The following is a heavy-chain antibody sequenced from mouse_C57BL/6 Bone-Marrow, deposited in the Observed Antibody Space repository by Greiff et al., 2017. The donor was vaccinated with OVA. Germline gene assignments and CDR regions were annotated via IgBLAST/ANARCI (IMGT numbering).Heavy chain of an antibody. D-gene: IGHD1-1*01. J-gene: IGHJ2*01. CDR1: GYTFTSYW. CDR3: ATTTVVAPYFDY. V-gene: IGHV1-69*01. Sequence: QVQLKQPGAELVMPGASVKLSCKASGYTFTSYWMHWVKQRPGQGLEWIGGIDPSDSYTNYNQKFKGKSTLTVDKSSSTAYMQLSSLTSEDSAVYYCATTTVVAPYFDYWGQGTTLTVSS. CDR2: IDPSDSYT.